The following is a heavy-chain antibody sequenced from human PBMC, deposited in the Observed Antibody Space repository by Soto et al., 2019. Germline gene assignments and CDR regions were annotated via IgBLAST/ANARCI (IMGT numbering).Heavy chain of an antibody. J-gene: IGHJ4*02. CDR2: ISAYNGNT. CDR1: GYTFTSYG. Sequence: QVQLVQSGAEVKKPGASVKVSCKASGYTFTSYGISWVRQAPGQGLEWMGWISAYNGNTNYAQKLEGRVTMTTDTSTSKAYIALTRLRSDDTAVYYCARESPPADYCGQGTLVTVSS. CDR3: ARESPPADY. V-gene: IGHV1-18*01.